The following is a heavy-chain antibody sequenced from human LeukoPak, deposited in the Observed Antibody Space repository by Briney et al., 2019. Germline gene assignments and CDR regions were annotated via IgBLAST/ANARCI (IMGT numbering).Heavy chain of an antibody. CDR1: GYTFTGYY. CDR2: INPNSGGT. J-gene: IGHJ4*02. D-gene: IGHD5-12*01. CDR3: SRGRADGYSGYDFGDY. Sequence: ASVKVSCKASGYTFTGYYMHWVRQAPGQGLEWMGWINPNSGGTDYAQKFQGRVTMARDTSISTAYMELSSLTSDDTAVYYCSRGRADGYSGYDFGDYWGQGTPATVSS. V-gene: IGHV1-2*02.